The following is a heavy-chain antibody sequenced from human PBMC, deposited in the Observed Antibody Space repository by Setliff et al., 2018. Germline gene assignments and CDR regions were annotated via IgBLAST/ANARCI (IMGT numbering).Heavy chain of an antibody. CDR3: ARRGGTAGARAFDI. Sequence: PGASLKISCAASGFTFSSYAMSWVRQAPGKEPEWVSTITDSGRTTYYGPSLRGRFTISRDNSRNTLYLQMNSLRAEDAAIYYCARRGGTAGARAFDIWGQGTMVTVSS. CDR2: ITDSGRTT. CDR1: GFTFSSYA. V-gene: IGHV3-23*01. D-gene: IGHD2-8*02. J-gene: IGHJ3*02.